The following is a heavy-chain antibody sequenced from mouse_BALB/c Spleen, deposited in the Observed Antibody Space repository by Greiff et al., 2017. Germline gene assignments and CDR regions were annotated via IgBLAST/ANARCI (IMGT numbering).Heavy chain of an antibody. CDR2: INPNNGGT. Sequence: EVQLHQSGPELVKPGASVKIPCKASGYTFTDYNMDWVKQSHGKSLEWIGDINPNNGGTIYNQKFKGKATLTVDKSSSTAYMELRSLTSEDTAVYYCARSGRTRAFAYWGQGTLVTVSA. CDR3: ARSGRTRAFAY. V-gene: IGHV1-18*01. D-gene: IGHD3-1*01. CDR1: GYTFTDYN. J-gene: IGHJ3*01.